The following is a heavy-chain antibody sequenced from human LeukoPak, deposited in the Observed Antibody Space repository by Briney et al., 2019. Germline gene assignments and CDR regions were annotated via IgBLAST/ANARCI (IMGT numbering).Heavy chain of an antibody. CDR3: AREAPRENWFDP. Sequence: TSETLSLTCTVSGGSISSSSYYWGWIRQPPGKGLEWIGSIYYSGSTYYNPSLKSRVTISVDTSKNQFSLKLSSVTAADTAVYYCAREAPRENWFDPWGQGTLVTVSS. CDR2: IYYSGST. CDR1: GGSISSSSYY. D-gene: IGHD3-10*01. J-gene: IGHJ5*02. V-gene: IGHV4-39*07.